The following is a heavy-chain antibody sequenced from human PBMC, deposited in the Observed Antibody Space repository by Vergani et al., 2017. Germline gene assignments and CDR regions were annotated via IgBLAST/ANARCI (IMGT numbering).Heavy chain of an antibody. CDR3: AKGGGKHIVVVVAAQFDP. CDR2: ISSSSSYI. D-gene: IGHD2-15*01. V-gene: IGHV3-21*01. CDR1: GFTFSSYS. J-gene: IGHJ5*02. Sequence: VQLVESGGGLVKPGGSLRLSCAASGFTFSSYSMNWVRQAPGKGLEWVSSISSSSSYIYYADSVKGRFTISRDNAKNSLYLQMNSLRAEDTAVYYCAKGGGKHIVVVVAAQFDPWGQGTLVTVSS.